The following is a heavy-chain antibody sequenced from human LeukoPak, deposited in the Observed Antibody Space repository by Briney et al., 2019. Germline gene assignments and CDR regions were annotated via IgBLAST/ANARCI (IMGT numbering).Heavy chain of an antibody. D-gene: IGHD3-9*01. J-gene: IGHJ4*02. CDR1: GGTFSSYA. CDR2: IIPIFGTA. V-gene: IGHV1-69*01. Sequence: SVKLSCKASGGTFSSYAISWVRQAPGQGLEWMGGIIPIFGTANYAQKFQGRVTITADESTSTAYMELSSLRSEDTAVYYCARGGYDILTGSTFDYWGQGTLVTVSS. CDR3: ARGGYDILTGSTFDY.